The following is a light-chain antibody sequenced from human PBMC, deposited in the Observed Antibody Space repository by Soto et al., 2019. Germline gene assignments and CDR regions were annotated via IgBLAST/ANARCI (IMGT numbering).Light chain of an antibody. V-gene: IGLV1-40*01. CDR1: SSNIGAEYD. CDR2: GDN. J-gene: IGLJ1*01. CDR3: QSYDSSMTTFV. Sequence: VLTQPPSVSGAPGQRVAISCTGSSSNIGAEYDVHWYQQLPGTAPKRLIYGDNNRPSGVPDRFSGSKSGTSASLAITGLQPEDEADYYCQSYDSSMTTFVFGTGTKVTVL.